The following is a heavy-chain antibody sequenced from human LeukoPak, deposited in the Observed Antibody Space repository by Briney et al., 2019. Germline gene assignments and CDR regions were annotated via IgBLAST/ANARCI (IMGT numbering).Heavy chain of an antibody. J-gene: IGHJ4*02. D-gene: IGHD4-11*01. V-gene: IGHV3-20*04. CDR3: ARGLGRTTYHFDY. CDR1: VFIFEDYG. CDR2: INWNGGSK. Sequence: GVSLRLSCAASVFIFEDYGMNWVRQAPGKGREGLSGINWNGGSKGYADFVKGRFTISRDNAKNSLYLQMNSLRAEDTALYYCARGLGRTTYHFDYWGQGILVTVSS.